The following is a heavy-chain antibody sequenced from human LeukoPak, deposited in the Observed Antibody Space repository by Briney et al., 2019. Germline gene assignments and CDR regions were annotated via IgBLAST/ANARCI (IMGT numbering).Heavy chain of an antibody. CDR2: MYSTGST. J-gene: IGHJ4*02. D-gene: IGHD1-26*01. CDR1: GGSTSNWY. CDR3: ARGQRVGATALDY. Sequence: PSETLSLTCTVSGGSTSNWYWSSIRQPAGKGLEWIGRMYSTGSTSHNPSLKSRGTMSLHKSTNQFSLRLRSVTAADTAVYYCARGQRVGATALDYWGQGILVTVSS. V-gene: IGHV4-4*07.